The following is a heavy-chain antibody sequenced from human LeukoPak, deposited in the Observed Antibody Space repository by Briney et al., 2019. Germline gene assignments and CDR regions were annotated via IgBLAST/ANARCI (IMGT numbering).Heavy chain of an antibody. Sequence: PRGSPVLSCAASGFTYSSYGMHWVRQAPGKGLEWVALISNDGSKIYYADSVKGRFTISRDNSMNTLYLQMNSLRAEDTAVYYCAREGGTYPYNFDYWGHWSLSPVSS. J-gene: IGHJ4*03. CDR3: AREGGTYPYNFDY. D-gene: IGHD1-14*01. CDR2: ISNDGSKI. V-gene: IGHV3-30*03. CDR1: GFTYSSYG.